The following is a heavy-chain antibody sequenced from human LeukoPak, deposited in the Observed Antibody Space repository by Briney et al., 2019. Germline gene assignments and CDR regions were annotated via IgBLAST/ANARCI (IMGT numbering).Heavy chain of an antibody. J-gene: IGHJ4*02. CDR2: TYYRSKWYN. D-gene: IGHD5-18*01. V-gene: IGHV6-1*01. CDR1: GNSLSSNSAA. Sequence: SQTLPHTCAITGNSLSSNSAAWNWITQSPSRALEGLSKTYYRSKWYNDDAGSGKSQITNNPDTSKHQFCLQINSVTPEDTAVYYCARLSYGFDYWGQGTLVTVSS. CDR3: ARLSYGFDY.